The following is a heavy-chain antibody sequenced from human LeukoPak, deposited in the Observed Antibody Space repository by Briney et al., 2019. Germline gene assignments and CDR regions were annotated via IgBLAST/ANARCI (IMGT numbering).Heavy chain of an antibody. CDR1: GYSFTNYW. J-gene: IGHJ4*02. Sequence: GESLKISCKGSGYSFTNYWISWVRQMPGKGLEWMGTIDPSDSYTDYSPSFQGHVTISADKSISTAYLQWSSLKASDTAMYYCARLDYGSGSYSFDYWGQGNLVTVSS. CDR3: ARLDYGSGSYSFDY. V-gene: IGHV5-10-1*01. D-gene: IGHD3-10*01. CDR2: IDPSDSYT.